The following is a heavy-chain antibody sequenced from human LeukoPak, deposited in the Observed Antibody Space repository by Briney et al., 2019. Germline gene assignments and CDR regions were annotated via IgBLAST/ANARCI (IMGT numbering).Heavy chain of an antibody. Sequence: ASETLSLTCAVYGGSFRGYYWSWIRQPPGKGLEWIGEINHSGGTNYNPSLKSRVTISVDTSKNQFSLKLSSVTAADTAVYYCARSRTPRGRHLPFPSYYYYMDVWGKGTTVTVSS. CDR1: GGSFRGYY. CDR2: INHSGGT. J-gene: IGHJ6*03. CDR3: ARSRTPRGRHLPFPSYYYYMDV. V-gene: IGHV4-34*01.